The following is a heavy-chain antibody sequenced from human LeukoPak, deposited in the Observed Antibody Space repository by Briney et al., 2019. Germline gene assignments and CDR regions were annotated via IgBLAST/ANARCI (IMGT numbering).Heavy chain of an antibody. J-gene: IGHJ4*02. Sequence: ASVKVSCRASGYTFTSFGTSWVRQAPGQGLEWMGWISAYNGNTNYVQKLQGRVTMTTDTSTSTAYMELRSLRSDDTAVYYCARVPGLVATITHPSQYYFDYWGQGTLVTVSS. V-gene: IGHV1-18*01. CDR1: GYTFTSFG. CDR2: ISAYNGNT. D-gene: IGHD5-12*01. CDR3: ARVPGLVATITHPSQYYFDY.